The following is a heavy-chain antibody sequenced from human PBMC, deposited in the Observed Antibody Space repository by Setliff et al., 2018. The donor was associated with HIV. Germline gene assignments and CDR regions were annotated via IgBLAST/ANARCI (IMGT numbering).Heavy chain of an antibody. Sequence: ASVKVSCKASGYTFFSYVMHWVRLAPGQGLEWMGCINPGNRNTQYSQKFQGRVSITRDTSTSTVYMELSSLRSEDTAVYYCARVEYYYDSSGYYYDYWGQGTLVTVSS. CDR2: INPGNRNT. V-gene: IGHV1-3*01. D-gene: IGHD3-22*01. CDR1: GYTFFSYV. J-gene: IGHJ4*02. CDR3: ARVEYYYDSSGYYYDY.